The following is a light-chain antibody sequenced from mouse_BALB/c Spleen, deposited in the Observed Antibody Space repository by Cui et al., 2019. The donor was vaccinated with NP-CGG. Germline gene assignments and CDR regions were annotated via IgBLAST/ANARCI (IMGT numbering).Light chain of an antibody. CDR1: TGAVTTSNY. CDR3: ALWYGNHWV. V-gene: IGLV1*01. J-gene: IGLJ1*01. CDR2: GTN. Sequence: AVFTQESGPTTSPGETVTLTCRSNTGAVTTSNYANWVQEKPDHLFTGLIGGTNNRAPGVPARFSGSLIGDKAALTITGAQTEDEAIYFCALWYGNHWVFGGGTKLTVL.